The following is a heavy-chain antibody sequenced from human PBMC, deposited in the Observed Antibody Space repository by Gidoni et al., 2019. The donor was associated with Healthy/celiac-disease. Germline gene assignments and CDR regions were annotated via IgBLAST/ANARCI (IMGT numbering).Heavy chain of an antibody. CDR2: IYYSGST. CDR3: ARQYGSGSFLNWFDP. CDR1: GGSSSSSSYY. Sequence: QLQLQESGPGLVKPSETLSLTCTVSGGSSSSSSYYWGWIRQPPGKGLEWIGSIYYSGSTYYNPSLKSRVTISVDTSKNQFSLKLSSVTAADTAVYYCARQYGSGSFLNWFDPWGQGTLVTVSS. D-gene: IGHD3-10*01. J-gene: IGHJ5*02. V-gene: IGHV4-39*07.